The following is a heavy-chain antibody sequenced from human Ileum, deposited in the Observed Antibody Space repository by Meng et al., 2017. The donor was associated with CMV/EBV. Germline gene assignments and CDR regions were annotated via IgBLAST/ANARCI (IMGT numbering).Heavy chain of an antibody. V-gene: IGHV3-30*02. CDR1: GFTFSSYG. J-gene: IGHJ6*02. CDR2: IWYDGSNK. D-gene: IGHD5-18*01. Sequence: GESLKISCAASGFTFSSYGMHWVRQAPGKGLEWVAVIWYDGSNKYYADSVKGRFAISRDNSKNTLYLQMNNLRPEDTAVYYCAKELWIQLWLDAMDVWGQGTTVTVSS. CDR3: AKELWIQLWLDAMDV.